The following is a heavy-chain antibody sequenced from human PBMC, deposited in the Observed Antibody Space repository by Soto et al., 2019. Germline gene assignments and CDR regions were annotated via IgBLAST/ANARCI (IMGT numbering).Heavy chain of an antibody. CDR1: GGTFSSYA. V-gene: IGHV1-69*13. Sequence: ASVKLSCKASGGTFSSYAISWVRQAPGQGLEWMGGIIPIFGTANYAQKFQGRVTITADESTSTAYMELSSLRSEDTAVYYCARVAASHYHHPFFDYWGQGTLVPVSS. J-gene: IGHJ4*02. D-gene: IGHD5-12*01. CDR2: IIPIFGTA. CDR3: ARVAASHYHHPFFDY.